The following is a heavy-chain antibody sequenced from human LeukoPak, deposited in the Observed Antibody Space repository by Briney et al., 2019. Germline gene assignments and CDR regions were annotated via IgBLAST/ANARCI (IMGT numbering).Heavy chain of an antibody. CDR2: IRYDGSNE. D-gene: IGHD2-15*01. CDR3: AKVMPPGRIRFYSYYMDV. Sequence: GGSLRLSCAASGFSFSGYGMHLVRQAPGKGLEGVAFIRYDGSNEYYADSVKGRFTISRDKSKNTLSLQMNGLRVEDTAVYYCAKVMPPGRIRFYSYYMDVWGKGTTVTVS. V-gene: IGHV3-30*02. CDR1: GFSFSGYG. J-gene: IGHJ6*03.